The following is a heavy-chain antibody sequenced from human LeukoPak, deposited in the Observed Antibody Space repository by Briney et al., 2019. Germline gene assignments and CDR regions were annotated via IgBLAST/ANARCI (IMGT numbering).Heavy chain of an antibody. D-gene: IGHD3-3*01. CDR3: ARDRRDFWSGYDTATYYYYGMDV. Sequence: PSQTLSLTCTVSGGSISSGSYYWSWIRQPAGKGLEWIGRIYTSGSTNYNPSLKSRVTISVDTSKNQFSLKLSSVTAADTAVYYCARDRRDFWSGYDTATYYYYGMDVWGQGTTVTVSS. CDR1: GGSISSGSYY. J-gene: IGHJ6*02. CDR2: IYTSGST. V-gene: IGHV4-61*02.